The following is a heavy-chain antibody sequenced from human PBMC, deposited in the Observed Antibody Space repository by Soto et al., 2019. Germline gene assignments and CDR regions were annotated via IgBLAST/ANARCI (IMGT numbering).Heavy chain of an antibody. V-gene: IGHV3-11*01. Sequence: EGSLRLSCAASGFTFSDYYMSWIRQAPGKGLEWVSYISSSGSTIYYADSVKGRFTISRDDAKNSLYLQMNSLRAEDTAVYYCARDQQWLPAFDIWGQGTMVTVSS. J-gene: IGHJ3*02. D-gene: IGHD6-19*01. CDR1: GFTFSDYY. CDR2: ISSSGSTI. CDR3: ARDQQWLPAFDI.